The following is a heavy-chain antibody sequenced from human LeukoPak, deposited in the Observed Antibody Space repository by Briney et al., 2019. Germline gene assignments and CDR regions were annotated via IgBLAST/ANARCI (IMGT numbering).Heavy chain of an antibody. CDR2: TIPIFGTA. D-gene: IGHD5-24*01. Sequence: SVRVSCKASGGTFSSYAISWVRQAPGQGLEWMGGTIPIFGTANYAQKFQGRVTITTDESTSTAYMELSSLRSEDTAVYYCASLVPGDGAFDIWGQGTMVTVSS. J-gene: IGHJ3*02. CDR1: GGTFSSYA. V-gene: IGHV1-69*05. CDR3: ASLVPGDGAFDI.